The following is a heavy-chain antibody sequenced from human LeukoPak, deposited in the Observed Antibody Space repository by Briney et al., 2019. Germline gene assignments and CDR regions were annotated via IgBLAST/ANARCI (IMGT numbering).Heavy chain of an antibody. CDR3: AREGSYGNYFDY. CDR2: ISSSSSYI. D-gene: IGHD5-18*01. J-gene: IGHJ4*02. Sequence: GGTLRLSCTASGFTFSSYGMNWVRQAPGKGLEWVSSISSSSSYIYYADSVKGRFTISRDNAKNSLYLQMNSLRAEDTAVYYCAREGSYGNYFDYWGQGTLVTVSS. V-gene: IGHV3-21*01. CDR1: GFTFSSYG.